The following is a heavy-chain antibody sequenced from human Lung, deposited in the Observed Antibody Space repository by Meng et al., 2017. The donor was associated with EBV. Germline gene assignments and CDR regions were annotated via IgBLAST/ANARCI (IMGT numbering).Heavy chain of an antibody. CDR3: AREGGSGWYGP. CDR1: GGSIRSSNW. V-gene: IGHV4-4*02. Sequence: QVQLRGSGPGTRKPAGALSLTCPDPGGSIRSSNWWRWVRQPPGKGLEWIGEIYHNGSTNYKPSLKSRVTISVDKSKNQFSLKLSSVTAADTAVYYCAREGGSGWYGPWGQGTLVTVSS. D-gene: IGHD6-19*01. CDR2: IYHNGST. J-gene: IGHJ5*02.